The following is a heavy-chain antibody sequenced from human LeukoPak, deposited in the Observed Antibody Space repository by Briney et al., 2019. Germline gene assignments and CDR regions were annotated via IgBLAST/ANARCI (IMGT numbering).Heavy chain of an antibody. CDR1: GYSFTSYW. CDR3: ATPGYYYDSSGSLLDAFDI. V-gene: IGHV5-51*01. CDR2: IYPCDSDT. J-gene: IGHJ3*02. D-gene: IGHD3-22*01. Sequence: GESLKISCKGSGYSFTSYWIVWVCQMPGKCLECMGIIYPCDSDTRYSPSFQGQVTISADKSISTAYLQWSSLKASDTAMYYCATPGYYYDSSGSLLDAFDIWGQGTMVTVSS.